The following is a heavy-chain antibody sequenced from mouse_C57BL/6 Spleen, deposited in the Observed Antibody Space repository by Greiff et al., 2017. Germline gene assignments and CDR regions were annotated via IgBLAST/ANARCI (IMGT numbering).Heavy chain of an antibody. Sequence: QVQLKQSGAELVKPGASVKLSCKASGYTFTEYTIHWVKQRSGQGLEWIGWFYPGSGSIKYNEKFKDKATLTADKSSSTVYMELSRLTSEDSAVYFCARHEDSLYYYGSSKGYFDVWGTGTTVTVSS. CDR1: GYTFTEYT. J-gene: IGHJ1*03. D-gene: IGHD1-1*01. V-gene: IGHV1-62-2*01. CDR3: ARHEDSLYYYGSSKGYFDV. CDR2: FYPGSGSI.